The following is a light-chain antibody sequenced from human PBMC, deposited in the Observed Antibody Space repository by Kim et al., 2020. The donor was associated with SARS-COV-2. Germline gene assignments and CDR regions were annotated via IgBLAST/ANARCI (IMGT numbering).Light chain of an antibody. CDR1: QSVSSSY. J-gene: IGKJ1*01. Sequence: GERATLSCRASQSVSSSYLAWYQQKPGQAPRLLIYGASSRATGIPDRFSGSGSGTDFTLTISRLEPEDFAVYYCQQYGSSPPWTFGHGTKVDIK. CDR3: QQYGSSPPWT. V-gene: IGKV3-20*01. CDR2: GAS.